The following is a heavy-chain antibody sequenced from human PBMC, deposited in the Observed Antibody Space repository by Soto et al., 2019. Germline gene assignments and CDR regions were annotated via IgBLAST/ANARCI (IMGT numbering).Heavy chain of an antibody. J-gene: IGHJ6*02. V-gene: IGHV4-59*01. D-gene: IGHD3-16*02. CDR3: AGLRLGELSQYYYYGMDV. Sequence: QVQLQEPGPGLVKPSETLSLTCTVSGGSISSYYWSWIRQPPGKGLEWIGYIYYSGSTNYNPSLKSRVTISVDTSKNQFSLKLSSVTAADTAVYYCAGLRLGELSQYYYYGMDVWGQGTTVTVSS. CDR1: GGSISSYY. CDR2: IYYSGST.